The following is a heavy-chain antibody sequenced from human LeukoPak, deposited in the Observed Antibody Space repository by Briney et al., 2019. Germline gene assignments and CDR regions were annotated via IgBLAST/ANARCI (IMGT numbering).Heavy chain of an antibody. J-gene: IGHJ4*02. V-gene: IGHV3-23*01. CDR2: ISGSGGST. CDR1: GFYYNNYG. Sequence: GGSLRLSCVASGFYYNNYGMNWVRQAPGKGLEWVSAISGSGGSTYYADSVKGRFTISRDNSKNTLYLQMNSLRAEDTAVYYCARVVPPTDYGSGSYFWDPYYFDYWGQGTLVTVSS. CDR3: ARVVPPTDYGSGSYFWDPYYFDY. D-gene: IGHD3-10*01.